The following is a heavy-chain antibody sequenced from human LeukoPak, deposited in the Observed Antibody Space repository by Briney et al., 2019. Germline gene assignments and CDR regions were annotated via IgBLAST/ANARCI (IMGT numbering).Heavy chain of an antibody. Sequence: ASVKVSCKASGYAFTAFYIHWVRQAPGQGLEWMGRLNPNTGGTIHAQKFQGRVTISRDTSISTAYMELSSLRFDDTAVYYCARVPDIYCPSTSCVDYWGQGTLVTVSS. CDR2: LNPNTGGT. D-gene: IGHD2-2*01. CDR1: GYAFTAFY. CDR3: ARVPDIYCPSTSCVDY. V-gene: IGHV1-2*06. J-gene: IGHJ4*02.